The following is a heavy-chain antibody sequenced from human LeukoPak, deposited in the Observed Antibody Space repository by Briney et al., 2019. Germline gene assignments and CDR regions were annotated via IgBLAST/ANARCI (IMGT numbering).Heavy chain of an antibody. CDR3: ARDLGDPAVYYFDY. V-gene: IGHV3-48*01. D-gene: IGHD4-17*01. CDR1: GFNFGIYT. Sequence: PGGSLRLSCEASGFNFGIYTMNWVRQAPGRGLEWISYISSSSSVTYYADSVNGRFTISRDNAKNSLYLQMNSLRAEDTAVYYCARDLGDPAVYYFDYWGQGTLVTVSS. CDR2: ISSSSSVT. J-gene: IGHJ4*02.